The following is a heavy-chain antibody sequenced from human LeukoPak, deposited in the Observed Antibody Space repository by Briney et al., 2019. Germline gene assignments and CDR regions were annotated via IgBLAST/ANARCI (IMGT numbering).Heavy chain of an antibody. CDR2: INHSGST. V-gene: IGHV4-34*01. CDR3: ARALLKRGNWNGKGGNYYYYYMDV. CDR1: GGSFSGYY. Sequence: PSETLSLTCAVYGGSFSGYYWSWLRQPPGKGLEWIGEINHSGSTNYNPSLKSRVTISVDTSKNQFSLRLSSVTAADTAVYYCARALLKRGNWNGKGGNYYYYYMDVWGKGTTVTVSS. J-gene: IGHJ6*03. D-gene: IGHD1-20*01.